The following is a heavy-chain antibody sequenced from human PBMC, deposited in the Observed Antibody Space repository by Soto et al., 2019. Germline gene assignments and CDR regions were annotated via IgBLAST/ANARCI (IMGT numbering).Heavy chain of an antibody. J-gene: IGHJ3*02. CDR1: GDSVSTNSAT. Sequence: SQTLSLTCAISGDSVSTNSATWDWIRQSPSRGLEWLGRTYYRSKWYNDYAVSVKSRITINPDTSKNQFSLQLNSVTPEDTAVYYCARSYYYDSSGYYRDAFDIWGQGTMVTVSS. CDR2: TYYRSKWYN. V-gene: IGHV6-1*01. D-gene: IGHD3-22*01. CDR3: ARSYYYDSSGYYRDAFDI.